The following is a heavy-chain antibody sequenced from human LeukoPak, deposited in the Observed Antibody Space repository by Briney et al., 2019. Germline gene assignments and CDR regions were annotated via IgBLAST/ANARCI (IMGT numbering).Heavy chain of an antibody. CDR1: GGSISSYY. Sequence: SETLSLTCTVSGGSISSYYWSWIRRPPGKGLEWIGYIYYSVSTNYNPSLKSRVTISVDTSKNQFSLKLSSVTAADTAVYYCARVPRGWFDPWGQGTLVTVSS. J-gene: IGHJ5*02. D-gene: IGHD7-27*01. CDR2: IYYSVST. V-gene: IGHV4-59*01. CDR3: ARVPRGWFDP.